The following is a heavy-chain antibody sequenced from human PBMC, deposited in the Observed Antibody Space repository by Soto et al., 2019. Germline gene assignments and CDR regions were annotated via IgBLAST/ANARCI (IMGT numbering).Heavy chain of an antibody. CDR2: ISSNGGST. V-gene: IGHV3-64D*08. J-gene: IGHJ4*02. D-gene: IGHD1-26*01. CDR3: VKDGVGAHWSY. Sequence: GASLRLSCLASGITFSSYPMDRVHQAPGKGLEYVSAISSNGGSTYYADSVKGRFTISRDNSKNTLYLQMSSLRAEDTAVYYCVKDGVGAHWSYWGQGTLVTVSS. CDR1: GITFSSYP.